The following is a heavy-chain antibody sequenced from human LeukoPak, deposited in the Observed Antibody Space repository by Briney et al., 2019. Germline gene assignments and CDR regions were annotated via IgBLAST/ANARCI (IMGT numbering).Heavy chain of an antibody. D-gene: IGHD3-22*01. J-gene: IGHJ3*02. V-gene: IGHV3-48*04. CDR2: ISSSSSTI. CDR1: GFTFSTYN. Sequence: GGSLRLSCAASGFTFSTYNMNWVRQAPGKGLEWVSHISSSSSTIYYADSVKGRFTISRDNAKNSLYLQMNSLRAEDTALYHCAREGYYYDSKGAFDIWGQGTMVTVSS. CDR3: AREGYYYDSKGAFDI.